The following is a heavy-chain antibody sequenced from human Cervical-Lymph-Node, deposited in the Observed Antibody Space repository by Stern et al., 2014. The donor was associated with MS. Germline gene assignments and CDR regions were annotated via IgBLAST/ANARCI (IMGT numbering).Heavy chain of an antibody. CDR2: IYTSGST. CDR3: ARAAAAAFDY. Sequence: VQLVESGPGLVKPSQTLSLTCTVSGGSISSGSYYWSWIRQPAGKGLEWIGRIYTSGSTNYNPSLKRRVTISVDTSTNQFSLKLGPVTAADTAVYYCARAAAAAFDYWGKGTLVTVSS. V-gene: IGHV4-61*02. CDR1: GGSISSGSYY. D-gene: IGHD6-13*01. J-gene: IGHJ4*02.